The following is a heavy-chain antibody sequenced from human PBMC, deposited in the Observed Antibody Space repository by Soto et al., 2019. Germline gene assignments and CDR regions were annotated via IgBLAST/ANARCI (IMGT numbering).Heavy chain of an antibody. V-gene: IGHV3-30*18. CDR1: GFTFCSYG. CDR2: ISYDGSNK. D-gene: IGHD6-19*01. J-gene: IGHJ4*02. Sequence: GGSLRLSCAASGFTFCSYGIHWVRQAPGKGLEWVAIISYDGSNKYYADSVKGRFTISRDNSKNTLYLQMNSLRPEDTAVYYCAKDSSSGWFDYWGQGTLVTVSS. CDR3: AKDSSSGWFDY.